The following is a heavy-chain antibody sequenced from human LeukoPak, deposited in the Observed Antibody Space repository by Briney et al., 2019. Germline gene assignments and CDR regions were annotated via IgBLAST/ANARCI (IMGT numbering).Heavy chain of an antibody. CDR2: INPNSGGT. D-gene: IGHD2-8*01. J-gene: IGHJ6*02. V-gene: IGHV1-2*02. Sequence: ASLKASCKASGYTFTGYYMHWVRQAPGQGLEWMEWINPNSGGTNYAQKFQGRVTMTRDTSISTAYMELSRLRSDDTAVYYCARNGPNSPYGMDVWGQGTTVTVSS. CDR3: ARNGPNSPYGMDV. CDR1: GYTFTGYY.